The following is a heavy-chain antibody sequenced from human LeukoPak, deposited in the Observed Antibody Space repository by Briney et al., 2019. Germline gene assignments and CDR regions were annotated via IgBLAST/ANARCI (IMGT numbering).Heavy chain of an antibody. CDR2: IYHSGSA. Sequence: SETLSLTCTVSGYSITRGYNWAWIRQPPGKVLEWIGSIYHSGSAYYNPSLKSRVTISVDTSKNQFSLKLSSVTAADTAVYYCVRYCSSTTCCTRAVDYWGQGTLVTVSS. V-gene: IGHV4-38-2*02. J-gene: IGHJ4*02. D-gene: IGHD2-2*02. CDR3: VRYCSSTTCCTRAVDY. CDR1: GYSITRGYN.